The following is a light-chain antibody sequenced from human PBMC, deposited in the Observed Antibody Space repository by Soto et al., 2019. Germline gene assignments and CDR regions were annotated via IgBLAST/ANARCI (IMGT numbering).Light chain of an antibody. CDR2: GAS. CDR1: QSVSSN. CDR3: QQYNNWPQT. Sequence: EIVLTQSPGTLSLSQGERATLSCRASQSVSSNYVAWYQQKPGQAPRLLIYGASTRATGIPARFSGSGSGTEFTLTISSLQSEDFAVYYCQQYNNWPQTFGQGTKVDIK. J-gene: IGKJ1*01. V-gene: IGKV3-15*01.